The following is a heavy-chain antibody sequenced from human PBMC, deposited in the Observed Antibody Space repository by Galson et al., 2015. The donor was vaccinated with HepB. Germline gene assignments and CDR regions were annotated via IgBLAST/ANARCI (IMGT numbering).Heavy chain of an antibody. CDR2: ISSSGSTI. Sequence: SLRLSCAASGFTFSDYYMSWIRQAPGKGLEWVSYISSSGSTIYYADSVKGRFTISRDNAKNSLYLQMNSLRAEDTAVYYCARVLSGSWRQDAFDIWGQGTMVTVSS. CDR1: GFTFSDYY. D-gene: IGHD6-13*01. V-gene: IGHV3-11*01. J-gene: IGHJ3*02. CDR3: ARVLSGSWRQDAFDI.